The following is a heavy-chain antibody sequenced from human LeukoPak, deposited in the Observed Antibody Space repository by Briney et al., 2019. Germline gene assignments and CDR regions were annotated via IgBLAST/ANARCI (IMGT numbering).Heavy chain of an antibody. J-gene: IGHJ6*03. CDR2: IRYDGSNK. Sequence: GGSLRLPCAASGFTFSSYGMHWVRQAPGKGLEWVAFIRYDGSNKYYADSVKGRFTISRDNSKNTLYLQINSLRAEDTAVYYCAKDYGTFGGVIVPDYYYYYMDVWGKGTTVTVSS. V-gene: IGHV3-30*02. CDR3: AKDYGTFGGVIVPDYYYYYMDV. D-gene: IGHD3-16*02. CDR1: GFTFSSYG.